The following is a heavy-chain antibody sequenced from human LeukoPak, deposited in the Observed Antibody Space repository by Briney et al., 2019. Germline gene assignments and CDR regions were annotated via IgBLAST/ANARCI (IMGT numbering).Heavy chain of an antibody. CDR1: GFTFSSYG. CDR2: IWYDGSNK. V-gene: IGHV3-33*06. J-gene: IGHJ6*02. Sequence: GGSLRLSCAASGFTFSSYGMHWVRQAPGKGLEWVAVIWYDGSNKYYADSVKGRFTISRDNSKNTLYLQMNSLRAEDTAVYYCANLTPRGHGMDVWGHGTTVIVSS. D-gene: IGHD3-10*01. CDR3: ANLTPRGHGMDV.